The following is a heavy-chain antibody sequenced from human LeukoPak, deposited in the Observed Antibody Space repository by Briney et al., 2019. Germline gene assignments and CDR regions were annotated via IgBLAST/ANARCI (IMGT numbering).Heavy chain of an antibody. CDR1: GGSISSYY. J-gene: IGHJ5*02. V-gene: IGHV4-59*01. Sequence: SQTLSLTCTVSGGSISSYYWSWIRQPPGKGLEWIGYIYYSGGTNYNPSLKSRVTISVDTSKNQFSLKLSSVTAADTAVYYCARLLSVGGTESWFDPWGQGTLVTVSS. CDR3: ARLLSVGGTESWFDP. CDR2: IYYSGGT. D-gene: IGHD1-26*01.